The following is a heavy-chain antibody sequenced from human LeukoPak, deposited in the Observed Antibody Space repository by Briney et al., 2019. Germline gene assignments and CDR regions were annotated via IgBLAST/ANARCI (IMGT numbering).Heavy chain of an antibody. D-gene: IGHD2-2*01. J-gene: IGHJ6*02. CDR3: TREYCSSTSCSSMDV. Sequence: GGSLRLSCAASGFTFSGSAMHWVRQASGKGLEWVGRIRSKANSYATAYAASAKGRFTISRDDSKNTAYLQMNSLKTEDTAVYYCTREYCSSTSCSSMDVWGQGTTVTVSS. CDR1: GFTFSGSA. V-gene: IGHV3-73*01. CDR2: IRSKANSYAT.